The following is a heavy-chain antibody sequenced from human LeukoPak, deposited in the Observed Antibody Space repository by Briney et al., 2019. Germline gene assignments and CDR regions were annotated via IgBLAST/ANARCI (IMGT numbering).Heavy chain of an antibody. D-gene: IGHD3-3*01. Sequence: SETLSLTCTVSGGSISSDYWSWIRQPPGKGLEWIGYIYYSGSTKYNPSLKSRVTMSVDTSKNQFSLKLSSVTAADTAVYYCARGEPYYDFWSGYPFDYWGQGTLVTVSP. J-gene: IGHJ4*02. CDR2: IYYSGST. CDR1: GGSISSDY. CDR3: ARGEPYYDFWSGYPFDY. V-gene: IGHV4-59*01.